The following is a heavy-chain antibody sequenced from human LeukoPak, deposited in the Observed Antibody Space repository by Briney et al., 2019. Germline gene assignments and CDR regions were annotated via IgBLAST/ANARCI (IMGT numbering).Heavy chain of an antibody. V-gene: IGHV3-48*03. D-gene: IGHD3-10*02. Sequence: GGSLRLSCAASGFPFSAYEMNWVRQAPGKGLEWVSYISVSGDTIYYADSVKGRFTISRDNAKKSLYLQMKSLRAEDTAVYYCAELGITMIGGVWGKGTTVTISS. J-gene: IGHJ6*04. CDR1: GFPFSAYE. CDR2: ISVSGDTI. CDR3: AELGITMIGGV.